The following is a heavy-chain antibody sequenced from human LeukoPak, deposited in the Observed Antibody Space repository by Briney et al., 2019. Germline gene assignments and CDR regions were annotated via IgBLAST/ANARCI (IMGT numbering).Heavy chain of an antibody. Sequence: SETLSLTCTVSGGSISSYYWSWIRQPPGKGLEWIGYTYYSGSTNYNPSLKSRVTISVDTSKNQFSLKLSSVTAADTAVYYCARARLYSSSYYFDYWGQGTLVTVSS. J-gene: IGHJ4*02. CDR3: ARARLYSSSYYFDY. D-gene: IGHD6-6*01. V-gene: IGHV4-59*01. CDR1: GGSISSYY. CDR2: TYYSGST.